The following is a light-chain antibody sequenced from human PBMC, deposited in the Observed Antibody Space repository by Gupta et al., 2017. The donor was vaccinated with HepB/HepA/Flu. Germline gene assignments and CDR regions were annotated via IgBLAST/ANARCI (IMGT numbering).Light chain of an antibody. CDR2: SNS. J-gene: IGLJ2*01. V-gene: IGLV1-40*01. Sequence: QSVLTQPPSVSGAPGQRVTISCTGNNSHIGAGYDVHWYQQLPGTPPKLVIHSNSNRPSGVPDRFSGSKSGTSASLAITGLQAEDEADFYCQSYDSSMSDVVFGGGTKLTVL. CDR3: QSYDSSMSDVV. CDR1: NSHIGAGYD.